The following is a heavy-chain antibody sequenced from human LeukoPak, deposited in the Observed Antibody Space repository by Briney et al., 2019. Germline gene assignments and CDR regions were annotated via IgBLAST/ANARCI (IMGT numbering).Heavy chain of an antibody. Sequence: ASVKVSCKVSGYTLTELSMHCVRQAPGKGLEWMGGFDPEDGETIYVQKFQGRVTMSEETSTDTAYMEMSSLRSEDTAVYYCATDRPTVTRLQLYYGMDVWGQGTTVTVSS. V-gene: IGHV1-24*01. CDR2: FDPEDGET. J-gene: IGHJ6*02. CDR3: ATDRPTVTRLQLYYGMDV. CDR1: GYTLTELS. D-gene: IGHD4-17*01.